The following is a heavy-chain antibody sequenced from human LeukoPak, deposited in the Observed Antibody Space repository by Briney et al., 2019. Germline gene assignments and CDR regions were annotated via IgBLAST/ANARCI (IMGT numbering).Heavy chain of an antibody. D-gene: IGHD2-21*02. Sequence: GGSLRLSCVASGFTLRSYVMNWVRQTPGKGLEWVSSISGSGDSTFYADSVKGRFSISRDNSKNTLYLQVNGLRTEDTAVYYCAKDRLLNCRGDCYIFDYWGQGTVVTVPS. CDR1: GFTLRSYV. V-gene: IGHV3-23*01. CDR3: AKDRLLNCRGDCYIFDY. J-gene: IGHJ4*02. CDR2: ISGSGDST.